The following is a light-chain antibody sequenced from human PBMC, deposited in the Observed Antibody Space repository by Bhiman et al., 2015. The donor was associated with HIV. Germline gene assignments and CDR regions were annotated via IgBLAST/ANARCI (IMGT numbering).Light chain of an antibody. Sequence: SYELTQPPSVSVSPGQTASITCSGDTLGNRYASWYQQKPGQSPVLVIYQDNKRPSGIPERFSGSNSGNSATLTISGTQAVDEADYYCQAWDSGTAVFGAGTKVTVL. CDR1: TLGNRY. J-gene: IGLJ1*01. CDR3: QAWDSGTAV. CDR2: QDN. V-gene: IGLV3-1*01.